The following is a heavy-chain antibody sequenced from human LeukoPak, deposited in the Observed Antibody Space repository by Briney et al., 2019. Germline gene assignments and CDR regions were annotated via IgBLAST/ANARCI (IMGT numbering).Heavy chain of an antibody. Sequence: GGSLRLSCAASGFTFSSYAMSWVRQAPGKGLEWVSAISCSGGSTYYADSVKGRFTISRDNSKSTLYLQMNSLRAEDTAVYYCALFLPSMVRGVTHYYYYGMDVWGQGTTVTVSS. J-gene: IGHJ6*02. CDR3: ALFLPSMVRGVTHYYYYGMDV. CDR2: ISCSGGST. CDR1: GFTFSSYA. V-gene: IGHV3-23*01. D-gene: IGHD3-10*01.